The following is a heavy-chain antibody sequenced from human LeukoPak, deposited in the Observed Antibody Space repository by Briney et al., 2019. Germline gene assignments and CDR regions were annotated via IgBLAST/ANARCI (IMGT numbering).Heavy chain of an antibody. CDR2: INHSGST. Sequence: SETLSLTCAVYGGSFSGYYWSWIRQPPGKGLEWIGEINHSGSTNYNPSLKSRVTISVDTSKNQFSLKLSSVTAADTAVYYCARDHDSSGYYYFDYWAREPWSPSPQ. V-gene: IGHV4-34*01. D-gene: IGHD3-22*01. CDR3: ARDHDSSGYYYFDY. CDR1: GGSFSGYY. J-gene: IGHJ4*02.